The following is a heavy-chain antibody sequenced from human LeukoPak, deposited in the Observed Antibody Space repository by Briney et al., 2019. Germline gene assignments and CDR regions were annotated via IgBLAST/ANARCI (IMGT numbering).Heavy chain of an antibody. D-gene: IGHD6-19*01. CDR2: IKSKTDGGTT. V-gene: IGHV3-15*01. Sequence: GGSLRLSCAASGFTFSNAWMSWVRQAPGKGLEWVGRIKSKTDGGTTDYAAPVKGRFTISRDDSKNTLHLQMNSLKTEDTAVYYCTTRGRSGWYYFDYWGQGTLVTVSS. J-gene: IGHJ4*02. CDR1: GFTFSNAW. CDR3: TTRGRSGWYYFDY.